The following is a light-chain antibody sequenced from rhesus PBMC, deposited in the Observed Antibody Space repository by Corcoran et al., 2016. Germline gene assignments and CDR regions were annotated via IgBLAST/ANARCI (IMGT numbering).Light chain of an antibody. CDR3: QKYSSSPFT. CDR2: GAS. V-gene: IGKV3-53*02. Sequence: QIILTQSPATLSLSPGERATLSCRASQSVSSYLAWYQQKPGQAPTHPIYGASSRATGIPDRFSGSGSGTEFTLTISSLEPEDFAVYYCQKYSSSPFTFGPGTKLDIK. J-gene: IGKJ3*01. CDR1: QSVSSY.